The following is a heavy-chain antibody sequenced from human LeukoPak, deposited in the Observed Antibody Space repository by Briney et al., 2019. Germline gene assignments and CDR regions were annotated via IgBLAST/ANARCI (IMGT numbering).Heavy chain of an antibody. Sequence: GGSLRLSCAASGFTFSSYGMHWVRQAPGKGLEWVAVIWYDGSNKYYADSVKGPFTISRDNSKNTLYLQMNSLRAEDTAVYYCARDRYSSSWYLGYWGQGTLVTVSS. V-gene: IGHV3-33*01. CDR1: GFTFSSYG. D-gene: IGHD6-13*01. CDR2: IWYDGSNK. CDR3: ARDRYSSSWYLGY. J-gene: IGHJ4*02.